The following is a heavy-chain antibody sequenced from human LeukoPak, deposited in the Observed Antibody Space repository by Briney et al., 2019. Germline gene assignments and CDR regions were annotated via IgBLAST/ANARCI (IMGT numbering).Heavy chain of an antibody. CDR1: GFTFSSYA. V-gene: IGHV3-23*01. CDR2: IIGSGGKT. D-gene: IGHD6-13*01. J-gene: IGHJ4*02. Sequence: GGSLRLSCAASGFTFSSYAMSWVRQAPGKGLEWVSAIIGSGGKTYYADSVKGRFTISRDNSKNTLYLKLSSVRAEDTAVYYCAKPLTAATGTDFDHWGQGTLVTVSS. CDR3: AKPLTAATGTDFDH.